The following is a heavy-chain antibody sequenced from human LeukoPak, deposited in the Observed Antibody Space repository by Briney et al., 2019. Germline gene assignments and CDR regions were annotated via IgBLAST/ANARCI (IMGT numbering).Heavy chain of an antibody. J-gene: IGHJ4*02. CDR3: ATPYTSGWSLYFDN. CDR2: ISHDGGNK. CDR1: GFTFSSYT. Sequence: GGSLRLSCAASGFTFSSYTMHWVRQAPDKGLEWVAVISHDGGNKYYADSVKGRFTISRDNSKNTLYLQMNGLRAEETAMYYCATPYTSGWSLYFDNWGQGTLVTLSS. V-gene: IGHV3-30-3*01. D-gene: IGHD6-19*01.